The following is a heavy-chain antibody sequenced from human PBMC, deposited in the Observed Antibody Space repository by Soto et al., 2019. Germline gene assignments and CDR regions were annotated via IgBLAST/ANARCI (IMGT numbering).Heavy chain of an antibody. J-gene: IGHJ3*02. D-gene: IGHD3-3*01. CDR1: GYTVTTHY. Sequence: QVQLVQSGAEVKKPGASVKISCTASGYTVTTHYMHWVRQAPGRGLEWMGAINPGSGAAKYTQTFQARVTMTRDTSTKTVYMEMSALRSEDTAVFYCARGGEVGVAGSAAFDMWGQGTMVTVSS. CDR3: ARGGEVGVAGSAAFDM. V-gene: IGHV1-46*01. CDR2: INPGSGAA.